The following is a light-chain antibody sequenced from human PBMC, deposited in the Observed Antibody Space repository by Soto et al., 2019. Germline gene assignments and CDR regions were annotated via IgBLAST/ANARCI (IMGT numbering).Light chain of an antibody. Sequence: QSVLTQPPSASGTPGQRVSISCAGGTSDVGSNYVYWYQQLPGTAPKLLIFKNDQRPSGVPDRFSGSKSGTSASLAISGLRSEDEADYYCATWDGSRSGYWVFGGGTQLTVL. CDR1: TSDVGSNY. CDR2: KND. CDR3: ATWDGSRSGYWV. V-gene: IGLV1-47*01. J-gene: IGLJ3*02.